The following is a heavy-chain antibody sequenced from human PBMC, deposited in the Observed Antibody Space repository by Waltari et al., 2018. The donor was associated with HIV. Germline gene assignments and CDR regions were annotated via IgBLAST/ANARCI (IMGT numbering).Heavy chain of an antibody. CDR3: ATNIVVAATGTFDY. V-gene: IGHV3-30*02. CDR2: IRYDGSKK. Sequence: HVPLVASGGSVGQPGGSLRLPCSASGVTLGSHGMHWVRQARGKGLDWMTFIRYDGSKKHYADSVKCRFTISRDNSDNTLYLEINSLRTEDTAVYYCATNIVVAATGTFDYWGQGTRVIVTA. J-gene: IGHJ4*02. CDR1: GVTLGSHG. D-gene: IGHD2-15*01.